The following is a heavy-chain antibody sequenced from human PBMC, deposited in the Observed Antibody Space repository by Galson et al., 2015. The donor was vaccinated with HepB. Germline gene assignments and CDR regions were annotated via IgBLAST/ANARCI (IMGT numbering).Heavy chain of an antibody. CDR1: GFTFDDYA. J-gene: IGHJ4*02. CDR2: ISRNSGSI. CDR3: AKGGDSYSSSFDY. Sequence: SLRLSCAASGFTFDDYAMHWVRQAPGKGLEWVSGISRNSGSIGYADSVKGRFTISRDNAKNSLYLRMNSLRAEDTALYYCAKGGDSYSSSFDYWGQGTLVTVSS. D-gene: IGHD6-13*01. V-gene: IGHV3-9*01.